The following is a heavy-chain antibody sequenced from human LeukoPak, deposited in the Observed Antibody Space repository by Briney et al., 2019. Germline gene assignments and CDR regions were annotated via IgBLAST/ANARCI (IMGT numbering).Heavy chain of an antibody. CDR2: IKQDGSGK. CDR1: GFTFSSYW. CDR3: VRTSDGNHGDYFDF. Sequence: PGGSLRLSCAASGFTFSSYWMSWVRQAPGKGLEWVANIKQDGSGKYYVDFVKGRFTISRDNAKNSLYLQMNSLRAEDTAVYYCVRTSDGNHGDYFDFWGQGTLVTVSS. D-gene: IGHD2-15*01. J-gene: IGHJ4*02. V-gene: IGHV3-7*01.